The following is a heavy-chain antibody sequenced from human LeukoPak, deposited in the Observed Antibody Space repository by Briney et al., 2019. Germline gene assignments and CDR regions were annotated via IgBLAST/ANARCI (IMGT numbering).Heavy chain of an antibody. J-gene: IGHJ6*03. Sequence: TSETLSLTCTVSGYSIRSGYYWGWIRQPPGKGLEWIGSIYHSGTTYYNPSLKSRVAISVDTSKNQFSLKLSSVTAADTAVYYCARARYYYYYYMDVWGKGTTVTISS. CDR3: ARARYYYYYYMDV. CDR1: GYSIRSGYY. V-gene: IGHV4-38-2*02. CDR2: IYHSGTT.